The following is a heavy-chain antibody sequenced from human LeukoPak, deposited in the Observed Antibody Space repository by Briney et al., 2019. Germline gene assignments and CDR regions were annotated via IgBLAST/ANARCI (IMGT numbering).Heavy chain of an antibody. V-gene: IGHV3-23*01. Sequence: PGGSLRLSCAASGFTFTSYAMSWVRQAPGKGLEWVSTITGSGGTTYYADSVKGRFTISRDNSKNTLYLRMTSLTAEDTAVYYCAKDLKVTYAPPYFDYWGQGTLVTVSS. J-gene: IGHJ4*02. D-gene: IGHD2-21*02. CDR1: GFTFTSYA. CDR3: AKDLKVTYAPPYFDY. CDR2: ITGSGGTT.